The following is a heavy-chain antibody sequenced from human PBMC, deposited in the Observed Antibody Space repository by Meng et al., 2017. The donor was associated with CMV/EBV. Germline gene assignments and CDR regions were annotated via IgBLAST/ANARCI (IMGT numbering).Heavy chain of an antibody. CDR3: ARGGVVPAASVYGMDV. D-gene: IGHD2-2*01. J-gene: IGHJ6*02. V-gene: IGHV1-18*01. CDR1: GYTFTSYG. CDR2: ISAYNGNT. Sequence: ASVTVSCKASGYTFTSYGISCVRQAPGQGLEWMGWISAYNGNTNYAQKLQGRVTMTTDTSTSTAYMELRSLRSDDTAVYYCARGGVVPAASVYGMDVWGQGTTVTVSS.